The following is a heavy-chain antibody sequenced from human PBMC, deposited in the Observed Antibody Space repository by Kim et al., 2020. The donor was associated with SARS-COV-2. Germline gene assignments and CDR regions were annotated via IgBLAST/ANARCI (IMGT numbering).Heavy chain of an antibody. CDR3: ASRPGIAVAGFDY. Sequence: YAQKFQGRVTIARDTSARTGYMELSSLTSEDTAVYYCASRPGIAVAGFDYWGQGTLVTVSS. J-gene: IGHJ4*02. V-gene: IGHV1-3*01. D-gene: IGHD6-19*01.